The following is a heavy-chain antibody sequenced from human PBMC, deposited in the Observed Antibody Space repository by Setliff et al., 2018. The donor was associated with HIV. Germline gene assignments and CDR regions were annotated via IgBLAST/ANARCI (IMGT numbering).Heavy chain of an antibody. CDR1: GYTFTNYG. Sequence: ASVKVSCKASGYTFTNYGINWVRQAPGQGLEWMGWIIAYNGKTNYAQNLQGRVTMSTDTSTRTAYMELRSLRSDDTAVYYCARGGLADGFDIWGQGTMVTVS. CDR3: ARGGLADGFDI. D-gene: IGHD6-19*01. J-gene: IGHJ3*02. CDR2: IIAYNGKT. V-gene: IGHV1-18*01.